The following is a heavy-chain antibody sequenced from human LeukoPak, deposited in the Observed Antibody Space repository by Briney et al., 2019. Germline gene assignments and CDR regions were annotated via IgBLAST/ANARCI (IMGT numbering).Heavy chain of an antibody. CDR2: ISGSGGST. J-gene: IGHJ4*02. CDR3: AKIGEGGYSYFDY. CDR1: GFTFSSYA. V-gene: IGHV3-23*01. Sequence: GGSLRLSCAASGFTFSSYAMSWVRQAPGKGLEWVSAISGSGGSTYYADSVKGRFTISRDNSKNTLYLQMNSLRVEDTAVYYCAKIGEGGYSYFDYWGQGTLVTVSS. D-gene: IGHD3-22*01.